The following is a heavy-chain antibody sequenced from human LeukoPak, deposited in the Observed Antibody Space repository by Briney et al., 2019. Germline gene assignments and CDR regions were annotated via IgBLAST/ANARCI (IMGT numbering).Heavy chain of an antibody. J-gene: IGHJ4*02. V-gene: IGHV3-11*04. D-gene: IGHD3-10*01. CDR1: GFTFSDYY. CDR2: ISSSTSTI. Sequence: GGSLRLSCAASGFTFSDYYMSWIRQAPGKGLEGVSYISSSTSTIYYAYSGKGRFTISKYNDKNSMYLQMNRMRAEDTAVYYCAKKGDFGYYFDYWGQGTLVTVSS. CDR3: AKKGDFGYYFDY.